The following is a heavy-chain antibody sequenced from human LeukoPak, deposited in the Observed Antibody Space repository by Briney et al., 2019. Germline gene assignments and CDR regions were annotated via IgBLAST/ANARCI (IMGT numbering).Heavy chain of an antibody. CDR3: ARDMGGYSSGWYGMRNYYYYYGMDV. Sequence: SETLSLTCTVSGDSINSLDLWSWVRQPPGKGLEWIGEMYLSGTTHSNPSVKSRVTISIDKSKNQFSLKLSSVTAADTAVYYCARDMGGYSSGWYGMRNYYYYYGMDVWGQGTTVTVSS. CDR1: GDSINSLDL. J-gene: IGHJ6*02. V-gene: IGHV4-4*02. D-gene: IGHD6-19*01. CDR2: MYLSGTT.